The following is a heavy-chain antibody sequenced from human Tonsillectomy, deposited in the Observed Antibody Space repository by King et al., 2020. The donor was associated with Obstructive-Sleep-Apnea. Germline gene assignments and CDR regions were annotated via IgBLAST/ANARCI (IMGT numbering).Heavy chain of an antibody. CDR2: MYYSGST. J-gene: IGHJ5*02. CDR1: GGSISSYY. CDR3: ARAPGGVVGTWFDP. Sequence: VQLQESGPGLVKPSETLSLTCTVSGGSISSYYWSWIRPPPGKGLEWIGYMYYSGSTNYNPSLKSRVTISVDTSKKHLSLKLSSVTAADTAVYYCARAPGGVVGTWFDPWGQGTLVTVSS. V-gene: IGHV4-59*01. D-gene: IGHD6-19*01.